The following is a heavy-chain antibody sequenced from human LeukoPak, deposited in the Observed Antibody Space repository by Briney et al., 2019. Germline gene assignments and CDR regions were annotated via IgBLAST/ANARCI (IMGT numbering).Heavy chain of an antibody. J-gene: IGHJ4*02. Sequence: PGGSLRLSCVGSGFTFSTYVIHWVRQAPGKGLEWVAVVSFRPNVQYYADSAKGRFTISRDNSRSAVHLEMNSLRPDDTAVYYCVREGYYGPGSSPTFYFDSWGRGTLVTVSS. CDR1: GFTFSTYV. V-gene: IGHV3-30*04. CDR2: VSFRPNVQ. D-gene: IGHD3-10*01. CDR3: VREGYYGPGSSPTFYFDS.